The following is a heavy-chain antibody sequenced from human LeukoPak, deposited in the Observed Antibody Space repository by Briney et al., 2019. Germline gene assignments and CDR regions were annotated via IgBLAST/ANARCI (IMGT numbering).Heavy chain of an antibody. Sequence: PGGSLRLSCAVSGFTSSSYEMNWVRQAPGKGLEWVSYISSSGSTIYYADSVKGRFTISRDNAKNSLYLQMNCLRVEDTAVYYCARDSQRWGNFDSWGQGTLVSVSS. CDR2: ISSSGSTI. CDR1: GFTSSSYE. CDR3: ARDSQRWGNFDS. D-gene: IGHD5-24*01. J-gene: IGHJ4*02. V-gene: IGHV3-48*03.